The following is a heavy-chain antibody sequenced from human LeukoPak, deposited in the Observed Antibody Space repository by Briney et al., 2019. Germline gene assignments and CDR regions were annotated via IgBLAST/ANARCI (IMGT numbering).Heavy chain of an antibody. CDR3: ARDLPAMVA. CDR1: GFTFSSYA. D-gene: IGHD5-18*01. CDR2: IYSGGST. V-gene: IGHV3-66*01. Sequence: EGSLILSCAASGFTFSSYAMSWVRQAPGKGLEWVSVIYSGGSTYYADSVKGRFTISRDNSKNTLYLQMNSLRAEDTAVYYCARDLPAMVAWGQGTLVTVSS. J-gene: IGHJ5*02.